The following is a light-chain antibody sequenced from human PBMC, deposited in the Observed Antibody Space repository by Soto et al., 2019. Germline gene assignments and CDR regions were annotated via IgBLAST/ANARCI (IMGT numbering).Light chain of an antibody. CDR1: SSDVGGYNY. Sequence: QSVLTQPASVSGSPGQSITISCTGTSSDVGGYNYVSWYQQHPGKAPTLMIYDVSNRPSGVSNRFSGSKSGNTASLTISGLQAEDEADYYCSSYTSSSTLGYVFGTGTKVTVL. V-gene: IGLV2-14*01. J-gene: IGLJ1*01. CDR2: DVS. CDR3: SSYTSSSTLGYV.